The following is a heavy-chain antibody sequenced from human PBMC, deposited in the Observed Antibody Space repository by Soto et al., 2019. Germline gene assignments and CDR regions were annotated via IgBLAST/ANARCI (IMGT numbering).Heavy chain of an antibody. V-gene: IGHV1-69*06. CDR2: IIPIFGTA. Sequence: VASVKVSCKASGGTFSSYAISWVRQAPGQGLEWMGGIIPIFGTASYAQKFQGRVTITADKSTSTAYMELSSLRSEDTAVYYCARGARSNFIDYWGQGTLVTVSS. D-gene: IGHD4-4*01. CDR1: GGTFSSYA. CDR3: ARGARSNFIDY. J-gene: IGHJ4*02.